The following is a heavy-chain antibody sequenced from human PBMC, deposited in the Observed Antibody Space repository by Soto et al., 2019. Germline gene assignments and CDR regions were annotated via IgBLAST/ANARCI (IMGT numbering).Heavy chain of an antibody. CDR1: GGTFSSYA. Sequence: SVKVSCKASGGTFSSYAISWVRQAPGQGLEWMGGIIPIFGTANYAQKFQGRVTITADESTSTAYMELSSLRSEDTAVYYCARDLGQQLFYNWFDPWGQGTLVTVSS. V-gene: IGHV1-69*13. CDR3: ARDLGQQLFYNWFDP. CDR2: IIPIFGTA. D-gene: IGHD6-13*01. J-gene: IGHJ5*02.